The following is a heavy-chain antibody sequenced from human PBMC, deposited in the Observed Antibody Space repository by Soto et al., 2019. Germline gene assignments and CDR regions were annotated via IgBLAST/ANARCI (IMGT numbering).Heavy chain of an antibody. CDR3: AKAKNDYNWDNRPPFDY. J-gene: IGHJ4*02. V-gene: IGHV3-23*01. CDR1: GFALRNYA. CDR2: ISANDVGT. D-gene: IGHD1-20*01. Sequence: GGSLRLSCEASGFALRNYAMTWIRQAPGKGLEWVSLISANDVGTYYAESVKTRFTISTDQSRNTVYLQMDSLRADDTAIYYCAKAKNDYNWDNRPPFDYWGQGTLVTV.